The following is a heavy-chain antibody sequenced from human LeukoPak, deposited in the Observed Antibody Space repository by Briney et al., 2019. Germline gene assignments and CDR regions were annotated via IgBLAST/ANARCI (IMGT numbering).Heavy chain of an antibody. D-gene: IGHD3-3*01. J-gene: IGHJ3*02. CDR2: IYYNGST. CDR3: ARRALTIFGVVFGAFDI. CDR1: GGSINSYY. Sequence: SETLSLTCTVSGGSINSYYWSWIRQPPGKGLEWIGYIYYNGSTNNNPSLRSRVTISVDTSKNQFSLRLSSVTAADTAVYYCARRALTIFGVVFGAFDIWGQGTMVTVSS. V-gene: IGHV4-59*01.